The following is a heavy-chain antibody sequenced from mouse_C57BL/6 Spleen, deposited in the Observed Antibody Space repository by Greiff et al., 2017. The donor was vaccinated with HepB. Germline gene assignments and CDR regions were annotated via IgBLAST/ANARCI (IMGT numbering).Heavy chain of an antibody. J-gene: IGHJ2*01. V-gene: IGHV5-17*01. Sequence: DVKLVESGGGLVMPGGSLKLSCAASGFTFSDYGMHWVRQAPEKGLEWVAYISSGSSTIYYADTVKGRFTISRDNAKNTLFLKMTSLTSEYTAMYYCARAKYYFDYWGQGTTLTVSS. CDR3: ARAKYYFDY. CDR2: ISSGSSTI. CDR1: GFTFSDYG.